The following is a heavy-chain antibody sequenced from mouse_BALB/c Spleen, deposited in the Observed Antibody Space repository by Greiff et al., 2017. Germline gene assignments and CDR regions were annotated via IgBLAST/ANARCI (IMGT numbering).Heavy chain of an antibody. CDR2: INSNGGST. CDR3: AREVLGFSYYFDY. J-gene: IGHJ2*01. CDR1: GFTFSSYG. D-gene: IGHD4-1*01. Sequence: EVKLMESGGGLVQPGGSLKLSCAASGFTFSSYGMSWVRQTPDKRLELVATINSNGGSTYYPDSVKGRFTISRDNAKNTLYLQMSSLKSEDTAMYYCAREVLGFSYYFDYRGQGTTLTVSS. V-gene: IGHV5-6-3*01.